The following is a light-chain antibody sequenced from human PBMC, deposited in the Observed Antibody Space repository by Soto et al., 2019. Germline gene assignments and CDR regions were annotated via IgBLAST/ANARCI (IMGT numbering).Light chain of an antibody. V-gene: IGKV3-11*01. J-gene: IGKJ4*01. CDR3: QQRSSWPAT. CDR2: DTS. Sequence: EIVLTESPATLSLSPGERVTLSCGASQSVSHYLAWYQQKPGQAPRLLIYDTSTRATGIPARFSGSGSGTDFTLTISSLEPEDFAVYFCQQRSSWPATFGGGTKVDIK. CDR1: QSVSHY.